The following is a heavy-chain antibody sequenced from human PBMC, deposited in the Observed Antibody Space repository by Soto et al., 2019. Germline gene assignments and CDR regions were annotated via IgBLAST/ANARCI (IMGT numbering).Heavy chain of an antibody. CDR3: ARVDSSSWYYNWFDP. J-gene: IGHJ5*02. CDR1: GDSVSRNNIA. CDR2: TYYRSKWYN. D-gene: IGHD6-13*01. Sequence: SQTLSLTCVVSGDSVSRNNIAWNWLRQSPWRGLEWLGRTYYRSKWYNDYAVSVKSRITINPDTSKNQFSLQLNSVTPEDTAVYYCARVDSSSWYYNWFDPWGQGTLVTVSS. V-gene: IGHV6-1*01.